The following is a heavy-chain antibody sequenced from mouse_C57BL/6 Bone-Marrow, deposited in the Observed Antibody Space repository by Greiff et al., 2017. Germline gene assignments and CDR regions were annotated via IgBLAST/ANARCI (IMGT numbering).Heavy chain of an antibody. D-gene: IGHD2-3*01. Sequence: QVQLKQSGAELVRPGASVKLSCKASGYTFPDYYIHWVKQRPGQGLEWIARLYPGSGNTYYNEKFKGKATLTAEKSSSTAYMQLSSLTSEDSAVYFRAREAWGWLPAWLAYWGQGTLVTVSA. J-gene: IGHJ3*01. V-gene: IGHV1-76*01. CDR2: LYPGSGNT. CDR3: AREAWGWLPAWLAY. CDR1: GYTFPDYY.